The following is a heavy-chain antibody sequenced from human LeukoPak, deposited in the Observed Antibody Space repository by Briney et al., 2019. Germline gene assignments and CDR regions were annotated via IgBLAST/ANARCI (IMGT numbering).Heavy chain of an antibody. CDR3: ARSSYTSGSSYFDY. CDR1: GFTFSDYY. Sequence: GGSLRPSCAASGFTFSDYYMSWIRQAPGKGLEWLSYISSTTSYTDYADSVKGRFTIPRDNAKNSLYLQMNSLRAEDTAVYYCARSSYTSGSSYFDYWGQGTQVTVSA. J-gene: IGHJ4*02. D-gene: IGHD3-10*01. CDR2: ISSTTSYT. V-gene: IGHV3-11*03.